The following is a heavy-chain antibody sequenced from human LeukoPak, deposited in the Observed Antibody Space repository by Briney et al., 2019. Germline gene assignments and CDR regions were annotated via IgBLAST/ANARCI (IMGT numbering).Heavy chain of an antibody. J-gene: IGHJ4*02. CDR1: GFTFSSYA. CDR3: AKDRGPYCGGDCLALIDY. V-gene: IGHV3-23*01. Sequence: GGSLRLSCAASGFTFSSYAMSWVRQAPGEGLEWVSAISGSGGSTYYADSVKGRFTIPRDNSKNTLYLQMNSLRAEDTAVYYCAKDRGPYCGGDCLALIDYWGQGTLVTVSS. D-gene: IGHD2-21*02. CDR2: ISGSGGST.